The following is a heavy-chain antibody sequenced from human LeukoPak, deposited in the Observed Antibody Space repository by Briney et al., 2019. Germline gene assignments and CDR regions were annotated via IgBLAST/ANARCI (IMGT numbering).Heavy chain of an antibody. V-gene: IGHV1-46*01. CDR3: ARDRGEGYYFDY. J-gene: IGHJ4*02. D-gene: IGHD3-10*01. Sequence: ASVKVSCKVSGYTLTELSMHWVRQAPGQGLEWMGGINPSGGSTSYAQKFQGRLTMTRDTSTSTVYMELSSLRSEDTAVYYCARDRGEGYYFDYWGQGTLVTVSS. CDR1: GYTLTELS. CDR2: INPSGGST.